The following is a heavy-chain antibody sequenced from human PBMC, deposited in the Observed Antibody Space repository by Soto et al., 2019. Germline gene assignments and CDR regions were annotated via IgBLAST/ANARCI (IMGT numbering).Heavy chain of an antibody. CDR1: GFTFSSSA. D-gene: IGHD6-13*01. J-gene: IGHJ5*02. Sequence: EVQLLESGGGVVQPGGSLRLSCAASGFTFSSSAMNWVRQAPGKGLEWVSTIGGNGGSAYYADSVKGRFTISRDNSKNTLYLQMNSLRAEDTALYYCVFSSSWPYIWFDPWGQGTLVTVSS. CDR2: IGGNGGSA. CDR3: VFSSSWPYIWFDP. V-gene: IGHV3-23*01.